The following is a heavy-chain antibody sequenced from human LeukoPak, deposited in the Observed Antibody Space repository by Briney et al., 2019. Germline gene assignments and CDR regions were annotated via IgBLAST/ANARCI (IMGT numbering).Heavy chain of an antibody. CDR1: GFTFSSYA. CDR2: ISYDGSNK. CDR3: AKERYGSGSFLLYPVDY. D-gene: IGHD3-10*01. V-gene: IGHV3-30-3*02. J-gene: IGHJ4*02. Sequence: GRSLRLSCAASGFTFSSYAMHWVRQAPGKGLEWVAVISYDGSNKYYADSVKGRFTISRDNSRNTLYMQMNGLRAEDTAVYYCAKERYGSGSFLLYPVDYWGQGTLVTVSS.